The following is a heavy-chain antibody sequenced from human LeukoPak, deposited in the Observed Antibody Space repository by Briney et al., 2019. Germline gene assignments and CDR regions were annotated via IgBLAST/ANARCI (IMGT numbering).Heavy chain of an antibody. V-gene: IGHV3-48*02. D-gene: IGHD2-2*01. CDR2: ISSSSITI. CDR1: GFTFSSYN. J-gene: IGHJ4*02. Sequence: PGGSLRLSCAASGFTFSSYNMNWVRQAPGKGLEWVSHISSSSITIYYADSVKGRFTVSRDNAKNSLYLQMNSLRDEDTAVYYCARTGPYSYCSSTSCHDYXGXGTLVTVSS. CDR3: ARTGPYSYCSSTSCHDY.